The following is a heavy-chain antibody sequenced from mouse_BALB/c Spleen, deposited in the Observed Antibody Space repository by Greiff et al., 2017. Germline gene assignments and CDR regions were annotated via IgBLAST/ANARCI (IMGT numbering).Heavy chain of an antibody. J-gene: IGHJ3*01. D-gene: IGHD2-10*01. CDR1: GYAFSSYW. CDR3: AIPPYYGNYGVAY. Sequence: QVQLKQSGAELVRPGSSVKISCKASGYAFSSYWMNWVKQRPGQGLGWIGQIYPGDGDTNYNGKFKGKATLTADKSSSTAYMQLSSLTSEDSAVYFCAIPPYYGNYGVAYWGQGTLVTVSA. CDR2: IYPGDGDT. V-gene: IGHV1-80*01.